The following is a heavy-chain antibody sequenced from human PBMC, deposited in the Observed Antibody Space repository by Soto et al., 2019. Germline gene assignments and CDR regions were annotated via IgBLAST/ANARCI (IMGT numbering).Heavy chain of an antibody. Sequence: PSETLSLTCTVSGGSISSYYWSWIRQPPGKGLEWIGYIYYSGSTNYNPSLKSRVTISVDTSKNQFSLKLSSVTAADTAVYYCARVSTNWKAIGPSYYFDYWGQGTLVTVSS. J-gene: IGHJ4*02. CDR2: IYYSGST. V-gene: IGHV4-59*01. CDR3: ARVSTNWKAIGPSYYFDY. D-gene: IGHD1-1*01. CDR1: GGSISSYY.